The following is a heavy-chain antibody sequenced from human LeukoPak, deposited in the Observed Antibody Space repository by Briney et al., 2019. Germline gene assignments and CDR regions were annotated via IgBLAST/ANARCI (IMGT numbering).Heavy chain of an antibody. J-gene: IGHJ4*02. D-gene: IGHD2-21*02. V-gene: IGHV1-2*02. CDR1: GYTFTGYY. CDR3: ARSEGAPAYCGGDCSRSPSFDY. CDR2: ISPNNGGT. Sequence: GASVKVSFKASGYTFTGYYMHWVRQAPGQGLEWMGWISPNNGGTNYAQKFQGRVTMTRDTSISTAYMELSRLRSDDTAVYYCARSEGAPAYCGGDCSRSPSFDYWGQGTLVTVSS.